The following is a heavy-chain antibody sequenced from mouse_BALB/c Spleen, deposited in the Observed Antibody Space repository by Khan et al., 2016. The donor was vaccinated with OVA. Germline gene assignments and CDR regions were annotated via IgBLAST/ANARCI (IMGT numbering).Heavy chain of an antibody. D-gene: IGHD2-13*01. CDR1: GYTFNSYY. CDR2: INPSNGGT. V-gene: IGHV1S81*02. CDR3: SSWGDGGFAY. Sequence: QVQLQQSGAELVKPGASVKLSCKASGYTFNSYYMYWVKQRPGQGLEWIGEINPSNGGTNFNEKFKSKATLTVDKSSSTAYMHLSSLTSEDSAVXYCSSWGDGGFAYWGQGTLVTVSA. J-gene: IGHJ3*01.